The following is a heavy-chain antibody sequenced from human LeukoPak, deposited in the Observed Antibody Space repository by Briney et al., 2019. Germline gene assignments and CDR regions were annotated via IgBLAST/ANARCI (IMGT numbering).Heavy chain of an antibody. CDR1: GFTFTSYA. J-gene: IGHJ6*03. Sequence: GGSLRLSCAASGFTFTSYAMSWFRQAPGKGPEWVSAISGSGGTTHHADSVRGRFTISRDNSKNTLYLQMNSLRAEDTAVYYCAINYYNYYYMDVWGKGTTVTVSS. CDR2: ISGSGGTT. CDR3: AINYYNYYYMDV. V-gene: IGHV3-23*01.